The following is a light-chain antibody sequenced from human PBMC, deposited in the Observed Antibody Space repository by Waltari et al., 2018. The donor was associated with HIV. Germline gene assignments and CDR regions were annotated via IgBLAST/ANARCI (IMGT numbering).Light chain of an antibody. V-gene: IGKV1-39*01. J-gene: IGKJ4*01. Sequence: DIQMIQSPSSLSASVGDRVTITCRASQSISNYLNWYQQKPGKAPTLLIYAASNLQSGVPSRFSGSGSGTDFTLTISSLQPADFTTYYCQQSFTTPLTFGGGTTVEIK. CDR1: QSISNY. CDR3: QQSFTTPLT. CDR2: AAS.